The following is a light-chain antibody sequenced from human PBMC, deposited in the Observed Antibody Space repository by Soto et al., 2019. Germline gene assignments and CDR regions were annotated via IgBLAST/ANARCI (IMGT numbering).Light chain of an antibody. CDR2: WAS. J-gene: IGKJ1*01. Sequence: DIVMTQSPDSLAVSLGARATINCKSSQSVLYISNNKNYLAWYQQKPGQVPKLLIYWASTRESGVPDRFSGSGSGTDFPLTISSLQAADVAVYYCQQYYSIPVTFGQGTKVEIK. V-gene: IGKV4-1*01. CDR3: QQYYSIPVT. CDR1: QSVLYISNNKNY.